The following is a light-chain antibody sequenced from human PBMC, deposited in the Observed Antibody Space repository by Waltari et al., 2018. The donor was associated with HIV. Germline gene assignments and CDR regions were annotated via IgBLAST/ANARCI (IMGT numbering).Light chain of an antibody. J-gene: IGLJ2*01. CDR1: TSNIGRNT. V-gene: IGLV1-44*01. Sequence: QSVLTQPPSASGTPEQRVTISCSGTTSNIGRNTVSWFQQFPGTAPQGLIYGKNQRPAGVPDRFSGSKSGTSAALAISGLQSEDEADYYCASWDDSLNGPVFGGGTKLTVV. CDR2: GKN. CDR3: ASWDDSLNGPV.